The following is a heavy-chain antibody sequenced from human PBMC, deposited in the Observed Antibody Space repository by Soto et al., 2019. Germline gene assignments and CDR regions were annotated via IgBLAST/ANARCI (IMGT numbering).Heavy chain of an antibody. CDR1: GFTFSTYW. CDR3: ARGWGYFDSSGFPYLYAMDV. Sequence: GGSLRLSCAASGFTFSTYWMSWVRQAPGKGLEWVANIREDGSEKYYVDSVEGRFTISRDNAKNSLYLQMTSLRAEDTALYYCARGWGYFDSSGFPYLYAMDVWGQGTTVTVSS. CDR2: IREDGSEK. J-gene: IGHJ6*02. D-gene: IGHD3-22*01. V-gene: IGHV3-7*01.